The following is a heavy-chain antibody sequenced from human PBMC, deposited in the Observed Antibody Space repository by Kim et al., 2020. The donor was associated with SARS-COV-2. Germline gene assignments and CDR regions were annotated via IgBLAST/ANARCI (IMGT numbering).Heavy chain of an antibody. Sequence: GTANDAQKFQGRVTITADESTSTAYMELSSLRSEDTAVYYCARVGGSRDIWGQGTMVTVSS. CDR2: GTA. J-gene: IGHJ3*02. D-gene: IGHD1-26*01. CDR3: ARVGGSRDI. V-gene: IGHV1-69*01.